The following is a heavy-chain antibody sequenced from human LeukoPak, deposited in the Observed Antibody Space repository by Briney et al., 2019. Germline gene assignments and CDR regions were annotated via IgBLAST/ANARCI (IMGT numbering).Heavy chain of an antibody. CDR2: INSGGSGT. V-gene: IGHV3-74*01. Sequence: PGGSLRLSCAASGLAFSSNWMHWVRQTPGKGLVWVSRINSGGSGTSYADSVEGRFTISRDNAKNSLYLQMNSLRAEDTALYYCAKGGTDAYSGYDFFDYWGQGTLVTVPS. D-gene: IGHD5-12*01. CDR1: GLAFSSNW. J-gene: IGHJ4*02. CDR3: AKGGTDAYSGYDFFDY.